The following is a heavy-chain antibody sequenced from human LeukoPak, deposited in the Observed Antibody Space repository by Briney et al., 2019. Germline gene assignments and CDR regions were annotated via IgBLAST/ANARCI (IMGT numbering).Heavy chain of an antibody. D-gene: IGHD3-16*01. CDR1: GYTFTSYD. V-gene: IGHV1-8*01. J-gene: IGHJ5*02. Sequence: ASVKVSCKXSGYTFTSYDINWVRQATGQGLEWMGRMNPNSGNTGYAQKFQGRVTMTRNTSISTAYMELSSLRSEDTAVYYCARWSYGLVLFHTHNWFDPWGQGTLVAVSS. CDR2: MNPNSGNT. CDR3: ARWSYGLVLFHTHNWFDP.